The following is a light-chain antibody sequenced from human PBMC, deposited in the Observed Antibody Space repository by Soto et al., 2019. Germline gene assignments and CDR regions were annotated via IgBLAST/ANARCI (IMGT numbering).Light chain of an antibody. V-gene: IGKV3-20*01. CDR2: GAS. Sequence: EIVLTQSPCTLSLSPWERATLSCRASQSVSSSYLTWYQQKPGQAPRLLIYGASSRAPGIPDRFSGSGSGTDFTLTIIRLEPEDFAVYYCQQYDSLWTLGQGTKVDIK. CDR1: QSVSSSY. J-gene: IGKJ1*01. CDR3: QQYDSLWT.